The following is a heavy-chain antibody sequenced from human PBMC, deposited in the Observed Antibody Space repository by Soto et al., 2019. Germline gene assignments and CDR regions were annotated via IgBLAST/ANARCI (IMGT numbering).Heavy chain of an antibody. J-gene: IGHJ4*02. Sequence: QVHLVQSGAAVKKPGASVKVSCKGSGYTFTSYGITWVRQAPGQGLEWMGWISAHNGNTDYAQKLQVRVTVTRDTSTSTAYMELRSLRSDDTAVYYCARGRYGNYWGQGALVTVSS. CDR3: ARGRYGNY. CDR1: GYTFTSYG. CDR2: ISAHNGNT. V-gene: IGHV1-18*01. D-gene: IGHD1-1*01.